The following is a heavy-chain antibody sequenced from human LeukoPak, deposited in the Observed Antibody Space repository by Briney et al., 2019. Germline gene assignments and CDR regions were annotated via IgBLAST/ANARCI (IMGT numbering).Heavy chain of an antibody. Sequence: SETLSLTCTVSGGSISSYHWSWIRQPPGKGLEWIGYIYYSGSTNYSPPLKSRVTISVDTSKNQFSLKLSSVTAADTAVYYCARAYVDTAMVTGCYYYMDVWGKGTTVTVSS. D-gene: IGHD5-18*01. J-gene: IGHJ6*03. CDR1: GGSISSYH. V-gene: IGHV4-59*01. CDR3: ARAYVDTAMVTGCYYYMDV. CDR2: IYYSGST.